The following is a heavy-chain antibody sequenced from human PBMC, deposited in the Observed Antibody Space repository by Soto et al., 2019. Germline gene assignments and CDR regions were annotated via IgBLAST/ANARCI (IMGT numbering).Heavy chain of an antibody. CDR1: GGSISSSTYY. CDR3: ARLGGYCTITSCYGYYGMDV. J-gene: IGHJ6*02. D-gene: IGHD2-2*01. Sequence: PSETLSLTCTVSGGSISSSTYYWGWIRQPPGKGLEWIGSIYYSGSTYYNPSLKSRVTISVDTSKNQFSLKLSSVTVADTAVYYCARLGGYCTITSCYGYYGMDVWGQGTTVTVSS. V-gene: IGHV4-39*01. CDR2: IYYSGST.